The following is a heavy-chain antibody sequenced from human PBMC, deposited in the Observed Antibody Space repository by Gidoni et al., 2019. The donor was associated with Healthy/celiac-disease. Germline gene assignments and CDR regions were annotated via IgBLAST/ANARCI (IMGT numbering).Heavy chain of an antibody. D-gene: IGHD5-12*01. CDR3: ASGYSGSDHYYFDY. CDR2: IYHSGST. CDR1: GSSISSGGYS. J-gene: IGHJ4*02. Sequence: QLQLQESGSGLVKPSQTLSLTCAVSGSSISSGGYSWSWIRQSPGNGLEWIGYIYHSGSTYYNPSLKSRVTISVDRSKNQFSLKLSSVTAADTAVYYCASGYSGSDHYYFDYWGQGTLVTVSA. V-gene: IGHV4-30-2*06.